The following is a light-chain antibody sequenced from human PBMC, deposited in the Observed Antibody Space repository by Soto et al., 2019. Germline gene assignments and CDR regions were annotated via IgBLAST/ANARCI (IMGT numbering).Light chain of an antibody. J-gene: IGKJ3*01. V-gene: IGKV3-15*01. Sequence: EVVLTQSPATLSVSPGEGATLSCRASQTVSSNLAWYQQRPGQAPRLLIYGASTRATDVPARFSGSGSETEFTLTISGLQSEDFAVYYCQQYNNWPRRTFGPGTKVYIK. CDR1: QTVSSN. CDR2: GAS. CDR3: QQYNNWPRRT.